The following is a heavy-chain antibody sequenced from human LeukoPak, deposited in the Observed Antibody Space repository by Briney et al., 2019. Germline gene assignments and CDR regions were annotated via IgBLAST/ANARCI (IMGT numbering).Heavy chain of an antibody. D-gene: IGHD6-19*01. Sequence: GGSLRLSCAASGFTFDDYAMHWVRQAPGKGLEWVSRISWNSGSIAYADSVKGRFTISRDNAKNSLYLQMNSLRAEDTASYYCAKDLTTGIAVAGILDYWGQGTLVTVSS. CDR3: AKDLTTGIAVAGILDY. J-gene: IGHJ4*02. CDR2: ISWNSGSI. V-gene: IGHV3-9*01. CDR1: GFTFDDYA.